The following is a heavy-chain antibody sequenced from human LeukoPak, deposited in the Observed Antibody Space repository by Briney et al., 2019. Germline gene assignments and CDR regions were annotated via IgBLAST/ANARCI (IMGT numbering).Heavy chain of an antibody. V-gene: IGHV1-8*01. CDR3: ARVPLGSQIDSSGYYSPDY. CDR2: MNPNSGNT. J-gene: IGHJ4*02. Sequence: ASVKVSCKASGYTFTSYDINWVRQATGQGLEWMGWMNPNSGNTGYAQKFQGRVTITADESTSTAYMELSSLRSEDTAVYYCARVPLGSQIDSSGYYSPDYWGQGTLVTVSS. D-gene: IGHD3-22*01. CDR1: GYTFTSYD.